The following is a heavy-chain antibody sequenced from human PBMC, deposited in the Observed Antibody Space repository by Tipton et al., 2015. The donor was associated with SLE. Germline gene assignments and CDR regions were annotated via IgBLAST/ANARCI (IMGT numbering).Heavy chain of an antibody. Sequence: TLSLTCTVSGGSISTYYWNWIRQPPGKGLEWVGNIYYNGGTNYHPSLKSRVTFSLDTSKNQFSLKLSSVTVADTAVYFCARLRKAGNRDPYSYYYGMDVWGQGIPVTVSS. D-gene: IGHD2-21*01. CDR2: IYYNGGT. CDR3: ARLRKAGNRDPYSYYYGMDV. CDR1: GGSISTYY. J-gene: IGHJ6*02. V-gene: IGHV4-59*08.